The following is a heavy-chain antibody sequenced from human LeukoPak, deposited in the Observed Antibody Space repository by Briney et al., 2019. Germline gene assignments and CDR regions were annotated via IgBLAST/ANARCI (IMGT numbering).Heavy chain of an antibody. J-gene: IGHJ6*04. CDR3: VKVGKYYDSGSYKYYYGMDV. CDR1: GFTFSSYA. CDR2: VSSNGGST. Sequence: GGSLRLSCSASGFTFSSYAMHWVRQAPGKGLEYVSAVSSNGGSTYYADSVKGRFTISRDNSKNTLYLPMSSLRAEDTAVYYCVKVGKYYDSGSYKYYYGMDVWGKGTTVTVSS. D-gene: IGHD3-10*01. V-gene: IGHV3-64D*06.